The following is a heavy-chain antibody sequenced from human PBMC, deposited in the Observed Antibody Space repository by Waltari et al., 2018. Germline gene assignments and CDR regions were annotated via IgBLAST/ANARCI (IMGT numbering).Heavy chain of an antibody. CDR1: GFTFSSYW. CDR3: ARDPAGGYGDYDY. CDR2: INSDGSST. V-gene: IGHV3-74*01. D-gene: IGHD4-17*01. J-gene: IGHJ4*02. Sequence: VQLVESGGGVVQPGRSLRLSCAASGFTFSSYWMHWVRQAPGKGLVWVSRINSDGSSTSYADSVKGRFTISRDNAKNTLYLQMNSLRAEDTAVYYCARDPAGGYGDYDYWGQGTLVTVSS.